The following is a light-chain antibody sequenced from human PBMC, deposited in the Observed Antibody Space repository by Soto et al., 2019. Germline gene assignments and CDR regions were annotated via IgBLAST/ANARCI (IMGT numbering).Light chain of an antibody. CDR3: QQSSTTPQT. CDR2: AAS. Sequence: DIQLTQSPSSVSASVGDRVSITCRASQTVNTWLAWFQQKPGKAPKLLIYAASTLQSGVPSRFSGSGSGTDFTLAISSLQPEDFATYYCQQSSTTPQTFGGGTRVEIK. J-gene: IGKJ4*01. V-gene: IGKV1-12*01. CDR1: QTVNTW.